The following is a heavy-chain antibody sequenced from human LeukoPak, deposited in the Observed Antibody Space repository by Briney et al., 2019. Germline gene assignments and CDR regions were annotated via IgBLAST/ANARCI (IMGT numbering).Heavy chain of an antibody. CDR3: AINYYGSGSYYAELDY. Sequence: ASVKVSCKASGYTFTGYYMHWVRQAPGQGLEWMGRINPNSGGTNYAQKFQGRVTMTRDTSISTAYMELSRLRSDDTAVYYCAINYYGSGSYYAELDYWGQGTLVTVSS. J-gene: IGHJ4*02. CDR2: INPNSGGT. V-gene: IGHV1-2*06. CDR1: GYTFTGYY. D-gene: IGHD3-10*01.